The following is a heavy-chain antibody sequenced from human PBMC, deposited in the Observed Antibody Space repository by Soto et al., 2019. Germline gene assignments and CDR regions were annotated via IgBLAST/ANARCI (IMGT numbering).Heavy chain of an antibody. CDR2: ISWNSGSI. V-gene: IGHV3-9*01. J-gene: IGHJ4*02. Sequence: DVQLVESGGGLVQPGRSLRLSCAASGFTFDDYAMHWVRQAPGKGLEWVSGISWNSGSIGYADSVKGRFTISRDNAKNSLYLQMNSLRAEDTALYYCAKEGGSYYWGQGTLVTVSS. CDR1: GFTFDDYA. D-gene: IGHD1-26*01. CDR3: AKEGGSYY.